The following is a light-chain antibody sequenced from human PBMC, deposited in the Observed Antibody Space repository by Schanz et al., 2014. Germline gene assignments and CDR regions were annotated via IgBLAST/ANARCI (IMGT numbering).Light chain of an antibody. CDR2: DNN. CDR1: SSNIGANY. Sequence: QSVLTQPPSASGTPRQRVTISCSGTSSNIGANYVNWYQQLPGTAPKLLIYDNNNRPSGVPDRFSGSKSGTSASLAITGLQAEDEADYYCAAWDNSLNGPVFGGGTKLTVL. CDR3: AAWDNSLNGPV. V-gene: IGLV1-44*01. J-gene: IGLJ3*02.